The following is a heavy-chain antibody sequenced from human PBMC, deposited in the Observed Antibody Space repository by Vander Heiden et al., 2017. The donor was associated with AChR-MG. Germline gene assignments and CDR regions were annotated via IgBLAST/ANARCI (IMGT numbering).Heavy chain of an antibody. D-gene: IGHD6-19*01. CDR3: AKDGVRYSSGWYVFDY. CDR1: GFTFSRYA. V-gene: IGHV3-23*01. CDR2: ISGSGGST. Sequence: EVQLLESGGGLVQPVGSLRLSCAASGFTFSRYAMSWVRQAPGKGLEWVSAISGSGGSTYYADSVKGRFTISRDNSKNTLYLQMNSLRAEDTAVYYCAKDGVRYSSGWYVFDYWGQGTLVTVSS. J-gene: IGHJ4*02.